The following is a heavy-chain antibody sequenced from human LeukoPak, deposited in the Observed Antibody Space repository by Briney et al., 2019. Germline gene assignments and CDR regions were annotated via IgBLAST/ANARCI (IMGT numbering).Heavy chain of an antibody. Sequence: SVKVSCKASGGTFSSYAIRWERQAPGQWLEWMGGTIPIFGTANYAQKFQGRVTITADESTSTAYMELSSLRSEDTAVYYCASRNYCTNGVSLYYFDYWGQGTLVTVSS. CDR2: TIPIFGTA. V-gene: IGHV1-69*01. J-gene: IGHJ4*02. CDR3: ASRNYCTNGVSLYYFDY. D-gene: IGHD2-8*01. CDR1: GGTFSSYA.